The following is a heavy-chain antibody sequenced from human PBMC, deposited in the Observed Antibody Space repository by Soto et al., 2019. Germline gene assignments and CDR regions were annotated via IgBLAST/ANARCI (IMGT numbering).Heavy chain of an antibody. D-gene: IGHD2-8*01. CDR2: IYYSGST. CDR1: GGSISSGGYY. Sequence: SETLSLTCPVSGGSISSGGYYWSWIRQHPGKGLEWIGYIYYSGSTYYNPSLKSRVTISVDTSKNQFSLKLSSVTAADTAVYYCARSIVLMAIDYWGQGTLVTVSS. J-gene: IGHJ4*02. V-gene: IGHV4-31*03. CDR3: ARSIVLMAIDY.